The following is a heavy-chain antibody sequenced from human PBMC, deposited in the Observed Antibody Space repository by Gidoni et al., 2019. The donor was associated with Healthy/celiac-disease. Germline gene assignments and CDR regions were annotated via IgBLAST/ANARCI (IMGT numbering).Heavy chain of an antibody. J-gene: IGHJ4*02. Sequence: EVQLVESGGGLVQPGGSLRLSCAASGFTFGSYSMNWVRQAPGKGLEWVSYISSSSSTIYYADSVKGRFTISRDNAKNSLYLQMNSLRAEDTAVYYCARSSLDYYDSSGYDYWGQGTLVTVSS. D-gene: IGHD3-22*01. V-gene: IGHV3-48*01. CDR2: ISSSSSTI. CDR1: GFTFGSYS. CDR3: ARSSLDYYDSSGYDY.